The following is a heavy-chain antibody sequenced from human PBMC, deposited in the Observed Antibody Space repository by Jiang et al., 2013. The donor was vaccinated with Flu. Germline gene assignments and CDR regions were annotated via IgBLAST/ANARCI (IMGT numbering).Heavy chain of an antibody. Sequence: SGAEVKKPGAPVKVSCKASGYTFTSYGISWVRQAPGQGLEWMGWISAYNGNTNYAQKLQGRVTMTTDTSTSTAYMELRSLRSDDTAVYYCARALQYETNYYYYGMDVWGQGTTVTVPS. CDR3: ARALQYETNYYYYGMDV. D-gene: IGHD1-14*01. CDR1: GYTFTSYG. J-gene: IGHJ6*02. V-gene: IGHV1-18*01. CDR2: ISAYNGNT.